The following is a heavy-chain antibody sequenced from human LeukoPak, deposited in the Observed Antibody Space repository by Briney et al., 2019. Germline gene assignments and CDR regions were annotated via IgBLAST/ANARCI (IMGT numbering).Heavy chain of an antibody. Sequence: ASVKVSCKASGYTFTSYDINWVRQATGQGLEWMGWISAYNGNTNYAQKLQGRVTITADESTSTAYMELSSLRSEDTAVYYCARDGVDALAYSSSWYDYYYYYYYMDVWGKGTTVTVSS. CDR3: ARDGVDALAYSSSWYDYYYYYYYMDV. D-gene: IGHD6-13*01. CDR2: ISAYNGNT. J-gene: IGHJ6*03. CDR1: GYTFTSYD. V-gene: IGHV1-18*01.